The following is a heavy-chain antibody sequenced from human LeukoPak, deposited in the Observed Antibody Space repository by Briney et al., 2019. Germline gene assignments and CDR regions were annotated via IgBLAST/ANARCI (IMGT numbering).Heavy chain of an antibody. D-gene: IGHD6-13*01. V-gene: IGHV3-23*01. CDR3: AKAYSSSLYGDAFHI. Sequence: GGSLRLSCAGSGFTFKFYAMTWVRQAPGKGLEWVSGITGDASVTYDADSVKGRFNISRDNAKNTLYLQLNSLRVEDTAVYYCAKAYSSSLYGDAFHIWSQGTRVTVSP. CDR1: GFTFKFYA. CDR2: ITGDASVT. J-gene: IGHJ3*02.